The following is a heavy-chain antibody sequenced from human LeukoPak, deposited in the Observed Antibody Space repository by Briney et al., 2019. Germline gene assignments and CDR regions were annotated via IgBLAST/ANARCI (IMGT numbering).Heavy chain of an antibody. CDR2: IYNSGIT. CDR1: GGSISSYY. CDR3: ARAPRYSGSYYAPKFYFDY. V-gene: IGHV4-59*01. Sequence: SETLSLTCIVSGGSISSYYWSWVRQPPGKGLEWIGYIYNSGITNHNPSLKSRLTISVDTSKNQFSLKLSSVTAADTAVYYCARAPRYSGSYYAPKFYFDYWGQGTLVTVSS. D-gene: IGHD1-26*01. J-gene: IGHJ4*02.